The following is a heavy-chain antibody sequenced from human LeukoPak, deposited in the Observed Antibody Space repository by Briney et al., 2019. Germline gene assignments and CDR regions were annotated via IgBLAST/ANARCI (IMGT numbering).Heavy chain of an antibody. J-gene: IGHJ6*02. D-gene: IGHD3-16*01. CDR3: ARGGGLDV. CDR2: IRSDGSAE. CDR1: GFIFSSSD. V-gene: IGHV3-33*03. Sequence: GRSLRLSCAASGFIFSSSDMHWVRQTPGKGLAWVAFIRSDGSAECYADSVKGRFTISRDHSKNSLYLQMSNLRAEDTAVYFCARGGGLDVWGQGATVTVSS.